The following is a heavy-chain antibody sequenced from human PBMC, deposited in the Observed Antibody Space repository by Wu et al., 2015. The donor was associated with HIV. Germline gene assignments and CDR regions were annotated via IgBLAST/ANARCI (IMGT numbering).Heavy chain of an antibody. D-gene: IGHD6-19*01. CDR1: GYTFTGYY. J-gene: IGHJ4*02. CDR2: INPNSGGT. CDR3: ARVYSSGQPALHYFDY. Sequence: QVQLVQSGAEVKKPGASVKVSCKASGYTFTGYYMHWVRQAPGQGLEWMGWINPNSGGTNYAQKFQGRVTMTRDTSISTAYMELSRLRSDDTAVYYCARVYSSGQPALHYFDYWGQGTLVTVSS. V-gene: IGHV1-2*02.